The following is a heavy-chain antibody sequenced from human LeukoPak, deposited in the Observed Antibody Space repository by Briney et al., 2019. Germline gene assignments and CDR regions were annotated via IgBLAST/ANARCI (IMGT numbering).Heavy chain of an antibody. CDR1: GGSISSGAYY. D-gene: IGHD6-6*01. Sequence: PSETLSLTCTVSGGSISSGAYYWSWIRQHPGKGLEWIGYIYYSGSTYYNPSLKSRVTISIDTSKNQFSLNLSSVTAADTAVYYCARAQYSXXXFDYWGQGTLVTVSS. CDR3: ARAQYSXXXFDY. J-gene: IGHJ4*02. V-gene: IGHV4-31*03. CDR2: IYYSGST.